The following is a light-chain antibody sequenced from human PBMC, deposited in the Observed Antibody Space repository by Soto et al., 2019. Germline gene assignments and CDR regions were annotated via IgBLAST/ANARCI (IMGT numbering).Light chain of an antibody. CDR2: EVS. CDR1: SSDVGGYNY. CDR3: SSYTSSSTVV. Sequence: QSALTQPASVSGSPGQSITISCTGTSSDVGGYNYVSWYQQHPGKAPKLMIDEVSNRPSGVSNRFSGSKSGNTASLTSSGLQAEDEADYYFSSYTSSSTVVFGGGTKLTVL. V-gene: IGLV2-14*01. J-gene: IGLJ2*01.